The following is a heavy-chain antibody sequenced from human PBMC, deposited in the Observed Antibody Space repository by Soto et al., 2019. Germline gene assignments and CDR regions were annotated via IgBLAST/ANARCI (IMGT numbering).Heavy chain of an antibody. CDR3: ARGAAAGTTNWYFDL. J-gene: IGHJ2*01. D-gene: IGHD6-13*01. CDR2: INPNSGGT. CDR1: GYTFTGYY. V-gene: IGHV1-2*04. Sequence: QVQLVQSGAEVKKPGASVKVSCKASGYTFTGYYMHWVRQAPGQGLEWMGWINPNSGGTNYAQKFQGWVTMTRDTSISTAYMERSRLRSDETAVYYCARGAAAGTTNWYFDLWGRGTLVTLSS.